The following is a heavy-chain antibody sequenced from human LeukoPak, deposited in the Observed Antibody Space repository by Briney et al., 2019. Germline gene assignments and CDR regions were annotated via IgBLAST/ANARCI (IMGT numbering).Heavy chain of an antibody. J-gene: IGHJ4*02. CDR3: ARVRSSGREFDY. Sequence: PGGSLRLSCAASGFTFSHYGMHWVRQAPGKGLEWVALILYDGSSKYYSDSVKGRFTISRDNAKNTLYLQMNSLRAEDTAVYYCARVRSSGREFDYWGQGTLVTVSS. CDR2: ILYDGSSK. D-gene: IGHD6-19*01. CDR1: GFTFSHYG. V-gene: IGHV3-33*05.